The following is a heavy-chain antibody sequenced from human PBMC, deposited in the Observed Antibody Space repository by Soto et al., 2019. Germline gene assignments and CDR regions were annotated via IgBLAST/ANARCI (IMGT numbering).Heavy chain of an antibody. Sequence: PSETLSLTCTVSGGSISNYYWSWIRQPPGKGLEWIGYIYYSGSTNYNPSLKSRVTISVDTSKNQFSLKLSSVTAADTAVYYCARRYAGNFDYWGQGTLVTV. D-gene: IGHD2-8*01. CDR3: ARRYAGNFDY. V-gene: IGHV4-59*01. CDR2: IYYSGST. J-gene: IGHJ4*02. CDR1: GGSISNYY.